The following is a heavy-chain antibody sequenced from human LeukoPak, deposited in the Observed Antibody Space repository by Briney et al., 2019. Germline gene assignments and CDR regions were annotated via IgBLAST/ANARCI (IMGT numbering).Heavy chain of an antibody. V-gene: IGHV1-18*01. CDR3: ARDPTTGSLSFDY. D-gene: IGHD4-17*01. CDR2: ISPNNGDT. Sequence: ASVTVSCKASGYSFTNYDISWVRQAPGQGLEWMGWISPNNGDTEYAQKLQGRLTMTTDTSTNTAYMELRSLRSDDTAVYYCARDPTTGSLSFDYWGQGTLVTVSS. CDR1: GYSFTNYD. J-gene: IGHJ4*02.